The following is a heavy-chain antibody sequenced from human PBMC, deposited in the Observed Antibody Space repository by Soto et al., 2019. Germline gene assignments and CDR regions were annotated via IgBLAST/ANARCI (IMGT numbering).Heavy chain of an antibody. CDR3: ARDRIITIFGVVGAYYYGMDV. CDR1: GFTFSSYA. D-gene: IGHD3-3*01. J-gene: IGHJ6*02. V-gene: IGHV3-30-3*01. Sequence: GGSLRLSCAASGFTFSSYAMHWVRQAPGKGLEWVAVISYDGSNKYYADSVKGRFTISRDNSKNTLYLQMNSLRAEDTAVYYCARDRIITIFGVVGAYYYGMDVWGQGTTVTVSS. CDR2: ISYDGSNK.